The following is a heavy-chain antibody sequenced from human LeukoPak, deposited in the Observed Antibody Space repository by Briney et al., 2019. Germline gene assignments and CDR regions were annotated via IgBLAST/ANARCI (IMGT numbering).Heavy chain of an antibody. D-gene: IGHD5-24*01. Sequence: SQTLSLTCAISGDSVSSNSAAWNWMRQSPSRGLEWLGRTYYRSKWYNDYAVSVKSRITINPDTSKNQFSLQLNSVTPEDTAVYYCAREVSKRRDGYNYYFDYWGQGTLVTVSS. CDR3: AREVSKRRDGYNYYFDY. V-gene: IGHV6-1*01. J-gene: IGHJ4*02. CDR1: GDSVSSNSAA. CDR2: TYYRSKWYN.